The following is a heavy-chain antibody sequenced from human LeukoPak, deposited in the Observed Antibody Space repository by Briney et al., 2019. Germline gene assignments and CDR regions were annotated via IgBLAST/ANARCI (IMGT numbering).Heavy chain of an antibody. CDR1: GFTFSSYG. V-gene: IGHV3-30*03. D-gene: IGHD5-18*01. CDR3: ARDRGYSYGHAFDI. Sequence: PGGSLRLSCAASGFTFSSYGMHWVRQAPGKGLEWVAVISYDGSNKYYAGSVKGRFTISRDNSKNTLYLQMNTLSAEDTAVYYCARDRGYSYGHAFDIWGQGTMVTVSP. J-gene: IGHJ3*02. CDR2: ISYDGSNK.